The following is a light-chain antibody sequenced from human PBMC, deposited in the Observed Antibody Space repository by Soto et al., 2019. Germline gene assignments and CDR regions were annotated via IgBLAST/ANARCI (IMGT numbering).Light chain of an antibody. Sequence: QSALTQPASVSGSPGQSITISCIGTSRDFDYNYVSWYQQHPGKAPKLMIYDVSNRPSGISNRFSGSKSGNTASLTISGLQAADEADYYCSSYTTSSIRVFGGGTKVTVL. CDR3: SSYTTSSIRV. CDR2: DVS. J-gene: IGLJ2*01. V-gene: IGLV2-14*01. CDR1: SRDFDYNY.